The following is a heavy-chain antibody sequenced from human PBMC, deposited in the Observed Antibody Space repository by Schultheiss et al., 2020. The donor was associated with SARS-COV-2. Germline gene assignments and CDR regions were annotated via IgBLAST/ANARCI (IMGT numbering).Heavy chain of an antibody. CDR2: IYHSGST. J-gene: IGHJ3*02. V-gene: IGHV4-31*03. CDR1: GGSISSGGYY. Sequence: SETLSLTCTVSGGSISSGGYYWSWIRQHPGKGLEWIGYIYHSGSTYYNPSLKSRVTISVDTSKNQFSLKLSSVTAADTAVYYCARRAGYSSSWWNFDAFDIWGQGTMVTVSS. D-gene: IGHD6-13*01. CDR3: ARRAGYSSSWWNFDAFDI.